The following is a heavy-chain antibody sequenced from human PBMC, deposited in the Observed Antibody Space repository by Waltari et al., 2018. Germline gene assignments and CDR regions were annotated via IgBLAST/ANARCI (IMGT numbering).Heavy chain of an antibody. CDR2: IYYSGST. V-gene: IGHV4-59*01. Sequence: QVQLQESGPGLVKPSETLSLTCTVPGGSINTYYWSWIRQPPAKGLEWIGYIYYSGSTNYNPSLKSRVTISVDTSKNQFSLKLSSVTAADTAVYYCARGRGPHVLRFLEWSSMDVWGQGTTVTVSS. J-gene: IGHJ6*02. CDR3: ARGRGPHVLRFLEWSSMDV. CDR1: GGSINTYY. D-gene: IGHD3-3*01.